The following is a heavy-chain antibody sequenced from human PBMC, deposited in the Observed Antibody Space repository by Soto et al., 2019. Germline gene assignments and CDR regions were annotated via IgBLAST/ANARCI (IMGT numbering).Heavy chain of an antibody. Sequence: EVQLVESGGGLVKPGGSLRLSCAASGFTFSNDWMSWVRQAPGKGLEWVGCIKSKPDCGTTDYAEPVKGNFTISRDDSKNKLYLQMNSLKTEDTAVYYCTTDDDYGDYERGTNWGQGTLVTVSS. V-gene: IGHV3-15*01. J-gene: IGHJ4*02. CDR3: TTDDDYGDYERGTN. CDR2: IKSKPDCGTT. CDR1: GFTFSNDW. D-gene: IGHD4-17*01.